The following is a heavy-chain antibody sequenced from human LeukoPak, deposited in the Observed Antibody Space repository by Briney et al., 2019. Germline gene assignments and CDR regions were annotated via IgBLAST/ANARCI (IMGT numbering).Heavy chain of an antibody. CDR3: ARDAKYYYGSRTYFFFEY. J-gene: IGHJ4*02. CDR1: GGSFSGYY. Sequence: SETLSLTCAVYGGSFSGYYWSWIRQPPGKGLEWIGEINHSGSTNYNPSLKSRVTISVDTSKNQFSLKLSPVTAADTAVYYCARDAKYYYGSRTYFFFEYWGQGTLLTVSS. CDR2: INHSGST. D-gene: IGHD3-10*01. V-gene: IGHV4-34*01.